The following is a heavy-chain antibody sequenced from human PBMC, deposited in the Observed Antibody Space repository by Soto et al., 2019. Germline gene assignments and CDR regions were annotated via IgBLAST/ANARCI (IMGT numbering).Heavy chain of an antibody. CDR2: IYYSGST. CDR3: ARSFVSGPYFDY. D-gene: IGHD2-21*01. J-gene: IGHJ4*02. V-gene: IGHV4-59*08. CDR1: GGSISSYY. Sequence: SETLSLTCTVSGGSISSYYWSWIRQPPGKGLEWIGYIYYSGSTNYNPSLKSRVTISVDTSKNQFSLKLSSVTAADTAVYYCARSFVSGPYFDYWGQGTLVTVSS.